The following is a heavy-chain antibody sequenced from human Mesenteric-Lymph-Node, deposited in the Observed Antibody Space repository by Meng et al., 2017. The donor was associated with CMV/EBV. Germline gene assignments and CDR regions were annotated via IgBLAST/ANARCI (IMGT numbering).Heavy chain of an antibody. J-gene: IGHJ5*02. Sequence: FSSYAISWVRQAPGQGLEWMGGIIPIFGTANYAQKFQGRVTITADKSTSTAYMELSSLRSEDTAVYYCARDVSINHMAAAGIDWFDPWGQGTLVTVSS. D-gene: IGHD6-13*01. V-gene: IGHV1-69*06. CDR2: IIPIFGTA. CDR3: ARDVSINHMAAAGIDWFDP. CDR1: FSSYA.